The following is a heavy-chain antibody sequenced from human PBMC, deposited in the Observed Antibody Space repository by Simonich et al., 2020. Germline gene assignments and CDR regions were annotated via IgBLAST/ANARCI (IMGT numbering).Heavy chain of an antibody. Sequence: QVQLVQSGAEVKKPGASVKVSCKASGYTFTSYGISWVRQAPGQGLEWMGWIRPKKGNTNYAKKLQGRVTMTTDKSTSTAYMGLRSLRSDDTAVYYCARASRGTWWYYYFDYWGQGTLVTVSS. CDR3: ARASRGTWWYYYFDY. CDR1: GYTFTSYG. J-gene: IGHJ4*02. V-gene: IGHV1-18*01. CDR2: IRPKKGNT. D-gene: IGHD2-15*01.